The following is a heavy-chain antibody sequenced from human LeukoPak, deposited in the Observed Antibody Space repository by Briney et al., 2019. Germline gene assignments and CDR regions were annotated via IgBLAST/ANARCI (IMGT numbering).Heavy chain of an antibody. CDR3: ARVTSFYFDY. D-gene: IGHD2-21*02. CDR2: IYYSGST. CDR1: GGSISSHY. Sequence: SETLSLTCTVSGGSISSHYWSWIRQPPGKGLEWIGYIYYSGSTNYNPSLKSRVTISVDTSKNQFSLKLSSVTAADTAVYYCARVTSFYFDYWGQGTLVTVSP. J-gene: IGHJ4*02. V-gene: IGHV4-59*11.